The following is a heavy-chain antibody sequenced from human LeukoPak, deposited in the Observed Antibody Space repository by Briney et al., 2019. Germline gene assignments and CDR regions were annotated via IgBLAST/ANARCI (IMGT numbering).Heavy chain of an antibody. V-gene: IGHV3-53*01. J-gene: IGHJ1*01. CDR1: GFIVSSNY. CDR2: IYSDGST. CDR3: ARAMRGYSYILEH. Sequence: GGSLRLSCAAPGFIVSSNYMSWVRQAPGKGLEWVSVIYSDGSTYYADSVKGRFTISRDNSKNTLYLQMNSLRVEDTAVYYCARAMRGYSYILEHWGQGTLVTVSS. D-gene: IGHD5-18*01.